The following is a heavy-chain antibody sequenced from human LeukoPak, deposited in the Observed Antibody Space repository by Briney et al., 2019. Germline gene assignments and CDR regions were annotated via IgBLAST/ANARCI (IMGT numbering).Heavy chain of an antibody. CDR3: ARDWGSDSWSGYAN. Sequence: GGSLRLSCAGSEFIFRSFWRSWVRQAPGKGLEWVANIKEDGSETYYVDSVKGRFTISRDNAEDSLYLQMNSLRVEDTAVYYCARDWGSDSWSGYANWGQGTRVTVSS. J-gene: IGHJ4*02. CDR1: EFIFRSFW. V-gene: IGHV3-7*01. D-gene: IGHD3-3*01. CDR2: IKEDGSET.